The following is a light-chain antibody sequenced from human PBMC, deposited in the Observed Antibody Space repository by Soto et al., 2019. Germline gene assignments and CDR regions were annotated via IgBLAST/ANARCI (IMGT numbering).Light chain of an antibody. CDR3: CSYTSSSLRV. J-gene: IGLJ3*02. CDR2: EVR. CDR1: SSDVGGYNH. Sequence: QSALTQPASVSGSPGQSTTISCTGTSSDVGGYNHVSWYQQHPGKAPKLIIYEVRNRLSGVSNRLSGSKSGNTASLTISGLQADDEADYYCCSYTSSSLRVFGGGTKVTVL. V-gene: IGLV2-14*01.